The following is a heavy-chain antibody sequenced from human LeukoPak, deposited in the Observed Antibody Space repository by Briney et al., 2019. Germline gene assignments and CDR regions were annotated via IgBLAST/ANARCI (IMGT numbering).Heavy chain of an antibody. Sequence: SETLSLTCSVSGGSLRSDRHNWAWVRQSADKGLEHIGSVDQTGSPYYNPPLKSRVTISVDTSNKQFSLNPTSVTAADTAVYYCARDLGGYPFFMDVWGKGITVTVSS. J-gene: IGHJ6*03. V-gene: IGHV4-39*07. CDR2: VDQTGSP. CDR3: ARDLGGYPFFMDV. D-gene: IGHD2-15*01. CDR1: GGSLRSDRHN.